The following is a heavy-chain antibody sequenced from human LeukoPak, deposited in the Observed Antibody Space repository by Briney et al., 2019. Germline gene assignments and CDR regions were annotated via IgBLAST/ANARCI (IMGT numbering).Heavy chain of an antibody. CDR3: AELGITMIGGV. J-gene: IGHJ6*04. D-gene: IGHD3-10*02. Sequence: PGGSLRLSCLASGFTFGDYSMNWVRQAPGKGLEWVSYISSSGSTIYYADSVKGRFTISRDNAKNSLYLQMNSLRAEDTAVYYCAELGITMIGGVWGKGTTVTISS. CDR1: GFTFGDYS. V-gene: IGHV3-48*04. CDR2: ISSSGSTI.